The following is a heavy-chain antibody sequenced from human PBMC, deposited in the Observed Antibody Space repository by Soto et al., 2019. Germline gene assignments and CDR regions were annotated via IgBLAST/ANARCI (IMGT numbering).Heavy chain of an antibody. V-gene: IGHV1-46*01. J-gene: IGHJ5*02. CDR1: GYTFTSYY. CDR2: INPSGGST. Sequence: GASVKVSCKASGYTFTSYYMHWVRQAPGQGLEWMGIINPSGGSTSYTQKFQGRVTMTRDTSTSTVYMELSSLRSEDTAVYYCARAKLRFLEWDWFDPWGQGTLVTVSS. CDR3: ARAKLRFLEWDWFDP. D-gene: IGHD3-3*01.